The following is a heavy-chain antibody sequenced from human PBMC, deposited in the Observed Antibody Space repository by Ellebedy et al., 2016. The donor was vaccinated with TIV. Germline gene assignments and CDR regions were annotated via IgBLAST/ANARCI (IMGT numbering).Heavy chain of an antibody. CDR2: MHGSGRGI. V-gene: IGHV3-23*01. CDR1: GFTFSAFA. CDR3: AKGRGGGSDSSAPRYYFDY. J-gene: IGHJ4*02. D-gene: IGHD3-22*01. Sequence: GESLKISCEASGFTFSAFAMGWVRQTPGKGLEWVSGMHGSGRGISYSESVKGRFIISRDNSKRTLFLQMNSLRAEDTALYYCAKGRGGGSDSSAPRYYFDYWGLGTLVTVSS.